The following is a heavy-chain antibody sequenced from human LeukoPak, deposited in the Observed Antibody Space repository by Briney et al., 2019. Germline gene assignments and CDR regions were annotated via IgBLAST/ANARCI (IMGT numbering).Heavy chain of an antibody. V-gene: IGHV1-69*02. CDR3: ASTYYYDSSGYYRYDY. D-gene: IGHD3-22*01. CDR1: GGTFSSYT. CDR2: IIPIPGIA. Sequence: SVKVSCKASGGTFSSYTISWVRQAPGQGLEWMGRIIPIPGIANYAQKFQGRVTITADKSTSTAYMELSSLRSEDTAVYYCASTYYYDSSGYYRYDYWGQGTQVTVSS. J-gene: IGHJ4*02.